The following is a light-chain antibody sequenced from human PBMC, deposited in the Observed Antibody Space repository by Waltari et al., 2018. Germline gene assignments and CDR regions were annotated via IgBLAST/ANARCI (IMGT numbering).Light chain of an antibody. J-gene: IGLJ2*01. CDR2: QAR. CDR3: QAWDSSTGV. CDR1: KLGDKY. Sequence: SYELTQPPSVSVSPGQTASITCSGDKLGDKYACWYQQKPGQSPVVVIYQARKRPSGIPGRFSGSKSGNTATLTISGTQAMDEADYYCQAWDSSTGVFGGGTKLTVL. V-gene: IGLV3-1*01.